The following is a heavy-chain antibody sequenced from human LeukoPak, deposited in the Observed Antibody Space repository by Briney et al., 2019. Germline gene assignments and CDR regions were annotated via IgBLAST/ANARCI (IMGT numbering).Heavy chain of an antibody. CDR3: ASPPFEFDY. Sequence: SVTVSCKASGGTFSSYAISWVRQAPGQGREWMGGIIPIFGTANYAQKFQGRVTITADESTSTAYMELSRLRSEDTAVYYCASPPFEFDYCGQGTLVTASS. CDR2: IIPIFGTA. D-gene: IGHD3-3*02. J-gene: IGHJ4*02. V-gene: IGHV1-69*13. CDR1: GGTFSSYA.